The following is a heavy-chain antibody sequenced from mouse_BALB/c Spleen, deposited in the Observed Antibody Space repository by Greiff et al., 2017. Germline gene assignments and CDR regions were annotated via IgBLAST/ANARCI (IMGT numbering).Heavy chain of an antibody. CDR2: IYPGGGYT. J-gene: IGHJ2*01. CDR1: GYTFTNYW. D-gene: IGHD1-1*01. V-gene: IGHV1-63*02. Sequence: VQLQQSGAELVRPGTSVKISCKASGYTFTNYWLGWVKQRPGHGLEWIGDIYPGGGYTNYNEKFKGKATLTADTSSSTAYMQLSSLTSEDSAVYFCARGYYGSSYYFDYWGQGTTLTVSS. CDR3: ARGYYGSSYYFDY.